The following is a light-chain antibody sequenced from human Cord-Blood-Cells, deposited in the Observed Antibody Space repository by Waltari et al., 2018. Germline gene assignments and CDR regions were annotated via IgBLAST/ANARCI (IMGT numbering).Light chain of an antibody. J-gene: IGLJ2*01. CDR2: DVS. V-gene: IGLV2-11*01. CDR3: CSYAGSYTFDVV. Sequence: QSALTQPRSVSGSPGQSVTISCTGTSSDVGSYNYVSWSQQHPGKAPNLMIYDVSKRPSGVPDRFSGSKSGNTASLTISGLQAEDEADYYCCSYAGSYTFDVVFGGGTKLTVL. CDR1: SSDVGSYNY.